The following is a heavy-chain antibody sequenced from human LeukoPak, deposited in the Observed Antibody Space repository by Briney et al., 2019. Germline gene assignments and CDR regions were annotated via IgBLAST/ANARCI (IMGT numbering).Heavy chain of an antibody. V-gene: IGHV4-59*01. CDR3: AREGVGSSSNHLDY. CDR1: GGSISSYY. D-gene: IGHD6-13*01. CDR2: ISYSGST. J-gene: IGHJ4*02. Sequence: PSQTLSLTCTVSGGSISSYYWSWIRQPPGKGLEWIGYISYSGSTNYNPSLQSRVTISVDTSKSQFSLRLTSVTAADTAVYYCAREGVGSSSNHLDYWGQGTLVTVSS.